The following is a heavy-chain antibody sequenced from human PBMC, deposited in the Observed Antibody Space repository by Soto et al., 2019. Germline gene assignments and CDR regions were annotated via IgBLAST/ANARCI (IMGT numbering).Heavy chain of an antibody. CDR1: GYTFSNSW. CDR3: ARHAYCASDTCYYYYGLDV. J-gene: IGHJ6*02. D-gene: IGHD2-21*01. V-gene: IGHV5-51*01. Sequence: EVQLVQSGAEVKKPGESLEISCKGSGYTFSNSWIGWLRQKPGKGLEWMGIVYPSDAYIRYSPSFQGQVTISADMSTNTAYLQWSSLKASDTAMYFCARHAYCASDTCYYYYGLDVWGQGTTVTVSS. CDR2: VYPSDAYI.